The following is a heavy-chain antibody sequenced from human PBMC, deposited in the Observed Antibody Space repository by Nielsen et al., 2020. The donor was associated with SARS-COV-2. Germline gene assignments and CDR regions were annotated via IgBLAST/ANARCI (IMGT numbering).Heavy chain of an antibody. J-gene: IGHJ6*02. CDR1: GGTFSSYA. Sequence: SVKVSCKASGGTFSSYAISWVRQAPGQGLEWMGRIIPILGIANYAQKFQGRVTITADKSTSTAYMELSSLRSEDTAVYYCASLGGSSSRSGRYYYGMDVWGQGTTVTVSS. CDR2: IIPILGIA. D-gene: IGHD6-13*01. V-gene: IGHV1-69*04. CDR3: ASLGGSSSRSGRYYYGMDV.